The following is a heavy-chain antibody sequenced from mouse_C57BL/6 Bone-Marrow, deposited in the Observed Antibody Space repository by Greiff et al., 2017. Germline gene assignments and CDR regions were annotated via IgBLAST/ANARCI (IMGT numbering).Heavy chain of an antibody. CDR1: GYTFTDYY. D-gene: IGHD2-1*01. V-gene: IGHV1-26*01. CDR2: INPNNGGT. Sequence: EVKLQQSGPELVKPGASVKISCKASGYTFTDYYMNWVKQSHGKSLEWIGDINPNNGGTSYNQKFKGKATLTVDKSSSTAYMELRSLTSEDSAVYYCARDGNAAWFAYWGQGTLVTVSA. CDR3: ARDGNAAWFAY. J-gene: IGHJ3*01.